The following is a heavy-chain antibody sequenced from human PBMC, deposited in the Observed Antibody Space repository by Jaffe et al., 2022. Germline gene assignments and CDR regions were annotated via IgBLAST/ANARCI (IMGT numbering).Heavy chain of an antibody. J-gene: IGHJ3*02. Sequence: QVQLQESGPGLVKPSETLSLTCTVSGGSISSYYWSWIRQPPGKGLEWIGYIYYSGSTNYNPSLKSRVTISVDTSKNQFSLKLSSVTAADTAVYYCARDRSSSWYEDAFDIWGQGTMVTVSS. D-gene: IGHD6-13*01. CDR2: IYYSGST. CDR3: ARDRSSSWYEDAFDI. V-gene: IGHV4-59*01. CDR1: GGSISSYY.